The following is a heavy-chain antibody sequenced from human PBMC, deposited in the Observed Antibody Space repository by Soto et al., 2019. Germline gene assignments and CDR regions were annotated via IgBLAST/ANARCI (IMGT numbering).Heavy chain of an antibody. J-gene: IGHJ4*02. CDR3: ARAIETAMDPCDY. D-gene: IGHD5-18*01. V-gene: IGHV3-30-3*01. CDR2: ISDDGSIK. Sequence: QPGGSLRLSCAASGFSFTTYAMHWVRQAPGKGLEWVAVISDDGSIKYYADSVKGRFTISRDNSKNTFYLQMNSLRGDDTALYYCARAIETAMDPCDYWSQGALVNVSS. CDR1: GFSFTTYA.